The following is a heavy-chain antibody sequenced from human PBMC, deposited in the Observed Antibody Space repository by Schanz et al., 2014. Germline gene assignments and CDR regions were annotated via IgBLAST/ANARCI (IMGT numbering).Heavy chain of an antibody. V-gene: IGHV4-34*01. CDR2: INHSGNN. Sequence: QVQLQQWGAGLLKPSETLPLTRRIVYGGSFSGYFWSWIRQPPGKGLEWIGEINHSGNNYYNPSLKSRVTISVDTSKNQFSLKVTSVTAADTAIYYCARVHSTSLERGSHYYMDVWGKGTTVTVSS. CDR1: GGSFSGYF. D-gene: IGHD2-2*01. J-gene: IGHJ6*03. CDR3: ARVHSTSLERGSHYYMDV.